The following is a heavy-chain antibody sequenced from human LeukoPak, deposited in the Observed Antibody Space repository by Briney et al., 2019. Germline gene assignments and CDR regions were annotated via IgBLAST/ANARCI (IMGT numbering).Heavy chain of an antibody. D-gene: IGHD2-2*01. V-gene: IGHV3-43*02. J-gene: IGHJ6*03. CDR2: ISGDGDST. Sequence: GGSLRLSCAASGFTFDDYAMHWVRHAPGKGLGWVSLISGDGDSTSYADTVKGRFTISRDNSKNSLYLQMNSLRTEDTALYYCAKDIRDIVVVPAGYYYYMDVWGKGTTVTVSS. CDR3: AKDIRDIVVVPAGYYYYMDV. CDR1: GFTFDDYA.